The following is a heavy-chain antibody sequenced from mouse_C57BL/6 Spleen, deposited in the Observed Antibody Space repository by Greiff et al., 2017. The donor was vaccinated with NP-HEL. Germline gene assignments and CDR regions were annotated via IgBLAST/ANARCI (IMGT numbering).Heavy chain of an antibody. D-gene: IGHD1-1*01. CDR1: GYTFTSYW. J-gene: IGHJ1*03. CDR3: ARTDYYGSSYWYFDV. V-gene: IGHV1-52*01. Sequence: QVQLQQPGAELVRPGSSVKLSCKASGYTFTSYWMHWVKQRPIQGLEWIGNIDPSDSETHYNQKFKDKATLTVDKSSSTPYMQLSSLTSEDSAVYYCARTDYYGSSYWYFDVWGTGTTVTVSS. CDR2: IDPSDSET.